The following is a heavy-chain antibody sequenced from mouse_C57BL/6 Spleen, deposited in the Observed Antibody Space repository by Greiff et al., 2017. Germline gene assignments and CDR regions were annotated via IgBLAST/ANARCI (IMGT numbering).Heavy chain of an antibody. CDR2: IYPRSGNT. CDR1: GYTFTSYG. D-gene: IGHD3-3*01. J-gene: IGHJ1*03. Sequence: VMLQQSGAELARPGASVKLSCKASGYTFTSYGISWVKQRTGQGLEWIGEIYPRSGNTYYNEKFKGQATLTADKSSSTAYMELRSLTSEDSAVYFCARGGDGWYFDVWGTGTTVTVSS. V-gene: IGHV1-81*01. CDR3: ARGGDGWYFDV.